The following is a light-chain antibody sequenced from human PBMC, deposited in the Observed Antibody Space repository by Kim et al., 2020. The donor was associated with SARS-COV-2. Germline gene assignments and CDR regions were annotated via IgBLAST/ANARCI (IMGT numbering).Light chain of an antibody. CDR3: HQRDSWPRT. Sequence: SSPGEKTSRSCRACQTVSGQLGWYQQKTGQAPRRLIYDTSNRATGIPGRFSGSGSGTDFTLTISSLESEDSAVYYCHQRDSWPRTFGQGTKVDIK. CDR1: QTVSGQ. J-gene: IGKJ1*01. CDR2: DTS. V-gene: IGKV3-11*01.